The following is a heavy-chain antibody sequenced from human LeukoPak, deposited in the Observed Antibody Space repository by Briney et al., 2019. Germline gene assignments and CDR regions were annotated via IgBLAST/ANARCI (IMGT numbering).Heavy chain of an antibody. D-gene: IGHD3-22*01. CDR2: ISSSSSYI. Sequence: GGSLRLSCAASGFTFSSYSMNWVRQAPGKGLEWVPSISSSSSYIYYADSVKGRFTISRDNAKNSLYLQMNSLRAEDTAVYYCARDLGSSTTMIVIWSEGGFDYWGQGTLVTVSS. CDR3: ARDLGSSTTMIVIWSEGGFDY. V-gene: IGHV3-21*01. CDR1: GFTFSSYS. J-gene: IGHJ4*02.